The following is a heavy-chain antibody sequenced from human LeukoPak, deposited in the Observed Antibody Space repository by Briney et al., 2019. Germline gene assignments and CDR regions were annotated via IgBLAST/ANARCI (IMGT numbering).Heavy chain of an antibody. CDR3: ATETIGRHYDY. CDR1: GFTFSSCG. J-gene: IGHJ4*02. D-gene: IGHD1-14*01. Sequence: GGSLRLSCAASGFTFSSCGFNWVRQAPGKGLEWVSSIGPTGTNRYYADSVRGRFTISRDNAKNSMYLQMDSLRDEDTAVYYCATETIGRHYDYWGQGTLLTVSS. CDR2: IGPTGTNR. V-gene: IGHV3-21*01.